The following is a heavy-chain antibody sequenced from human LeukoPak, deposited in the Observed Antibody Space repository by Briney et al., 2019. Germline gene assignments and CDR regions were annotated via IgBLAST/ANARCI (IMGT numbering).Heavy chain of an antibody. CDR3: AKDRDSSSWYAVGWFDP. D-gene: IGHD6-13*01. CDR1: GFSFGSYA. CDR2: ISGSGGST. V-gene: IGHV3-23*01. Sequence: GGSLRLSCAASGFSFGSYALSWVRQAPGKGLEWVSAISGSGGSTYYADSVKGRFTISRDNSKNTLYLQMNSLRAEDTAVYYCAKDRDSSSWYAVGWFDPWGQGTLVTVSS. J-gene: IGHJ5*02.